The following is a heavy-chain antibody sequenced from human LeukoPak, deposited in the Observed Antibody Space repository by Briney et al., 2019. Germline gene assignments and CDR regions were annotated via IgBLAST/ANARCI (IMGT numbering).Heavy chain of an antibody. CDR3: AKWVASVVYYMDV. D-gene: IGHD2-15*01. V-gene: IGHV3-20*04. CDR2: INWNGGST. Sequence: GGSLRLSCAASGFTFDDYGMSWVRQAPGKGLEWVSGINWNGGSTGYADSVKGRFTISRDNAKNTLYLQMNSLRAEDTAVYYCAKWVASVVYYMDVWGKGTTVTISS. J-gene: IGHJ6*03. CDR1: GFTFDDYG.